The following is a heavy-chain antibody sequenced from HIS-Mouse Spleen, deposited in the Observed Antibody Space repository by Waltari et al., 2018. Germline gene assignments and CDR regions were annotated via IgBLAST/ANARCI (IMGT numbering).Heavy chain of an antibody. Sequence: QLQLQESGPGLVKPSETLSLTCTVSVGSISSSSYYWGWVRQPPGKGRVWSGSIYYRGGTYTSRSLEIRVTITVETSKNKFSLTLSSVPAADTAVYYCAREIPYSGSWYDCYFDLWGRGTLVTVSS. CDR3: AREIPYSGSWYDCYFDL. J-gene: IGHJ2*01. CDR1: VGSISSSSYY. CDR2: IYYRGGT. D-gene: IGHD6-13*01. V-gene: IGHV4-39*07.